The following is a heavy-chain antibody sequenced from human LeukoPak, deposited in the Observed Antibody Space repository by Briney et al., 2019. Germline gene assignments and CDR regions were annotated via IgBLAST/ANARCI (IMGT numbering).Heavy chain of an antibody. CDR1: GFTVNNNY. V-gene: IGHV3-53*01. J-gene: IGHJ4*02. D-gene: IGHD5-24*01. CDR2: IYIGGDT. Sequence: GGSLRLSCAASGFTVNNNYMSWVRQAPGKGLEWVSVIYIGGDTYYADSVKGRFTISRHNSKGTLYLQMNSLRAEDTAVYYCAKRARDGYNSHIDYWGQGTLVTVSS. CDR3: AKRARDGYNSHIDY.